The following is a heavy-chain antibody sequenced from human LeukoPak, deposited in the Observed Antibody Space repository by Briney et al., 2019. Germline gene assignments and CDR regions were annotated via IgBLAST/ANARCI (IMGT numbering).Heavy chain of an antibody. CDR3: AKDLYDFWSGYYGGPEGY. D-gene: IGHD3-3*01. Sequence: GGSLRLSCAASGFTFSSYGMHWVRQAPSKGLEWVAFIRYDGSNKYYADSVKGRFTISRDNSKNTLYLQMNSLRAEDTAVYYCAKDLYDFWSGYYGGPEGYWGQGTLVTVSS. CDR2: IRYDGSNK. J-gene: IGHJ4*02. CDR1: GFTFSSYG. V-gene: IGHV3-30*02.